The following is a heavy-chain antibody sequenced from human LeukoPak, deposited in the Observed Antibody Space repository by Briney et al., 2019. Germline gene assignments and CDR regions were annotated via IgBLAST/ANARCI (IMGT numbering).Heavy chain of an antibody. V-gene: IGHV3-48*03. CDR1: GFSFSSFE. CDR2: IGRGGTDL. J-gene: IGHJ4*02. CDR3: ARGTYYYGS. Sequence: GGSLRLSCVASGFSFSSFEMNWVRQVPGKGLEWVSYIGRGGTDLFYADSVKGRFTVSRDNAKNSLFLQMSSLRAGDTAVYYCARGTYYYGSWGQGTLVTVSS. D-gene: IGHD1-7*01.